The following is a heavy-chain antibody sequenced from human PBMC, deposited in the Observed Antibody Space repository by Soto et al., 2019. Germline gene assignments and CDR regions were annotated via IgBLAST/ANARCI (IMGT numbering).Heavy chain of an antibody. CDR2: IIPIFGTA. J-gene: IGHJ6*02. V-gene: IGHV1-69*06. CDR3: ARARYNWNYRTTYYYGMDV. CDR1: GGTFSSYA. Sequence: ASVKVSCKASGGTFSSYAISWVRQAPGQGLEWLGGIIPIFGTANYAQKFQGRVTITADKSTSTAYMELSSLRSEDTAVYYCARARYNWNYRTTYYYGMDVWGQGTTVTVSS. D-gene: IGHD1-7*01.